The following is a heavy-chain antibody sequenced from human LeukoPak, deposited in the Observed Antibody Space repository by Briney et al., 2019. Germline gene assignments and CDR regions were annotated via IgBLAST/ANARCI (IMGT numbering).Heavy chain of an antibody. V-gene: IGHV3-48*03. CDR2: ISSSGSTI. Sequence: PGGSLRLSCAASGFTFSSYEMNWVRQAPGKGLEWVSYISSSGSTIYYADSMKGRFTISRDNAKNSLYLQMNSLRAEDTAVYYCARDDYYDSSGYGPEFDYWGQGTLVTVSS. CDR3: ARDDYYDSSGYGPEFDY. D-gene: IGHD3-22*01. CDR1: GFTFSSYE. J-gene: IGHJ4*02.